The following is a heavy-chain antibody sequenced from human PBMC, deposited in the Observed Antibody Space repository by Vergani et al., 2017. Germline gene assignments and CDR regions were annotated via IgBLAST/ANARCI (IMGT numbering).Heavy chain of an antibody. J-gene: IGHJ4*02. CDR3: ANEGSANRIRGWLDH. D-gene: IGHD3-10*01. CDR1: GFSFSNSG. V-gene: IGHV3-30*02. Sequence: QVQLVESGGGVVQPGGSLRLSCVASGFSFSNSGMHWVRQTPGKGLEWVAFIQYDGSDIFYADFVEGRFTISRDNSKNSLYLQMRSLRFDDTAVYYCANEGSANRIRGWLDHWGQGALVTVSS. CDR2: IQYDGSDI.